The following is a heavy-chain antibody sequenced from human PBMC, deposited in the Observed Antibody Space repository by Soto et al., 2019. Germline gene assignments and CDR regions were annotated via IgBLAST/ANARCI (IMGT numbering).Heavy chain of an antibody. J-gene: IGHJ5*02. CDR3: ARGEVAARPKAYNWFDP. D-gene: IGHD6-6*01. CDR2: IYYSGST. CDR1: GGSISSYY. V-gene: IGHV4-59*01. Sequence: PSETLSLTCTVSGGSISSYYWSWIRQPPGKGLEWIGYIYYSGSTNYNPSLKSRVTISVDTSKNQFSLKLSSVTAADTAVYYCARGEVAARPKAYNWFDPWGQGTLVTVSS.